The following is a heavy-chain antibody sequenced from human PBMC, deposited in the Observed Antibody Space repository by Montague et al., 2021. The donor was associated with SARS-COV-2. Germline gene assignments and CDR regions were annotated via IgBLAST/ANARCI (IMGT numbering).Heavy chain of an antibody. J-gene: IGHJ4*02. CDR2: VFLSGNI. CDR3: ARAQPRYIEF. CDR1: GGSFSTYY. Sequence: SETLSLTCTVSGGSFSTYYWTWIRQPPNKGLEWIGHVFLSGNINRNPSLKSRVSMSVDTSKNQFFLVLNSVTPADTAVYYCARAQPRYIEFWGQGTLVTISS. V-gene: IGHV4-59*01.